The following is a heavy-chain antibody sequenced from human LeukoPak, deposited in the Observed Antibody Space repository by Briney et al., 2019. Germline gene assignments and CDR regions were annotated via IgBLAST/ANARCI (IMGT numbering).Heavy chain of an antibody. CDR3: AKSVLQGSGYYDNWFDP. D-gene: IGHD3-3*01. J-gene: IGHJ5*02. CDR1: GFTFSSYA. Sequence: GGSLRLSCAASGFTFSSYAMSWVRQAPGKGLEWVSTISGSGGSTYYADSVKGRFTISRDNSKNTMYLQMNSLRVEDTAVYYCAKSVLQGSGYYDNWFDPWGQGTLVTVSS. V-gene: IGHV3-23*01. CDR2: ISGSGGST.